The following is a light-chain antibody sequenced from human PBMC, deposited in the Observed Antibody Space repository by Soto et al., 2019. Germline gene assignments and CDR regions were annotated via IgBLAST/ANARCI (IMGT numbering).Light chain of an antibody. V-gene: IGKV3-11*01. CDR1: QSISSY. CDR3: QQRINH. CDR2: DAS. J-gene: IGKJ4*01. Sequence: IVLTQSPATLSLSPGERATLSCRASQSISSYLAWYQQKPGQAPRLLIYDASNRATGIPARFSGSGSGTDLTLTISSLEPEDFAVYFCQQRINHFGGGTKVEIK.